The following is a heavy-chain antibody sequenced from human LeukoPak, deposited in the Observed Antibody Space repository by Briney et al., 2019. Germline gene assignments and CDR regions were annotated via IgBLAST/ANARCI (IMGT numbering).Heavy chain of an antibody. CDR2: IKHDGSVR. CDR1: GFTFSTYW. D-gene: IGHD3-22*01. J-gene: IGHJ4*02. V-gene: IGHV3-7*01. Sequence: GGSLRLSCAASGFTFSTYWMTWVRQAPGKGLEWVANIKHDGSVRYFIDSVKGRFTISRDNAKNSLSLQMSSLRAEDTALYYCARESDSSGYFDFWGQGTLVTVSS. CDR3: ARESDSSGYFDF.